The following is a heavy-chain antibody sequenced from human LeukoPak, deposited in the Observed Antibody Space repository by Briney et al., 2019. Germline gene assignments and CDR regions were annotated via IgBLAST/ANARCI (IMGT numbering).Heavy chain of an antibody. CDR2: INHSGST. D-gene: IGHD3-22*01. Sequence: SETLSLTCAVYGGSFSGYYWSWIRQPPGKGLEWIGEINHSGSTNYNPSLKSRVTISVDTSKNQFSLKLSPVTAADTAVYYCARASPHHTGYYDSSGYYRDAFDIWGQGTMVTVSS. CDR3: ARASPHHTGYYDSSGYYRDAFDI. V-gene: IGHV4-34*01. J-gene: IGHJ3*02. CDR1: GGSFSGYY.